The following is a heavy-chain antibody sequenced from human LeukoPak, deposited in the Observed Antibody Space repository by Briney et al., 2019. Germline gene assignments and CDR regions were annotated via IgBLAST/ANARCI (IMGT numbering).Heavy chain of an antibody. J-gene: IGHJ4*02. CDR1: GFTVSSNF. Sequence: GGSLRLSCAASGFTVSSNFMRWVRQAPGKGLEGVSVIYSGGSTYYADSVKGRFTISRDNSKNTLYLQMNSLRAEDTAVYYCAKGSGYDSSGYLDYWGQGTLVTVSS. D-gene: IGHD3-22*01. CDR3: AKGSGYDSSGYLDY. V-gene: IGHV3-53*01. CDR2: IYSGGST.